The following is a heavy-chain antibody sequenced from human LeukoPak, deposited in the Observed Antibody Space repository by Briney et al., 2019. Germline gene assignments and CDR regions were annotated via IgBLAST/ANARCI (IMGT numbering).Heavy chain of an antibody. CDR2: TYCKSKWHN. Sequence: HSQTLSLTCAISGDGLSVSSDVWNWVRQSPSRGLEWLGRTYCKSKWHNDYAVSVKSRITISPDTSKNQFSLHLNSVTPEDTAVYYCARDADCGYDAYDIWGQGTMVTVSS. V-gene: IGHV6-1*01. CDR1: GDGLSVSSDV. CDR3: ARDADCGYDAYDI. J-gene: IGHJ3*02. D-gene: IGHD5-12*01.